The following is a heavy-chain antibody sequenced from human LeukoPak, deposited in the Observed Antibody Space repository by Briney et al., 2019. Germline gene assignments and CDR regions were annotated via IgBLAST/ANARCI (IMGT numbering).Heavy chain of an antibody. CDR3: ASKYSSSWDGDY. Sequence: PGGSLRLSCAASGFTFSSYEMNWVRQAPGKGLEWVSYISTSGSTIYYADSVKGRFTISRDNAKKSLYPQMNSLRAEDTAVYYCASKYSSSWDGDYWGQGTLVTVSS. J-gene: IGHJ4*02. CDR2: ISTSGSTI. D-gene: IGHD6-13*01. CDR1: GFTFSSYE. V-gene: IGHV3-48*03.